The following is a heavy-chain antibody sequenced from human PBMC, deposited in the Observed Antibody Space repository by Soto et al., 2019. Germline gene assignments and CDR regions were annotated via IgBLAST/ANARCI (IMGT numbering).Heavy chain of an antibody. Sequence: GGSLRLSCAASGFTFSSYAMSWVRQAPGKGLEWVSVIYSGGSTYYADSVKGRFTISRHNSKNTLYLQMNSLRAEDTAVYYCARDSGNYYYYYGMDVWGQGTTVTVSS. J-gene: IGHJ6*02. CDR2: IYSGGST. CDR1: GFTFSSYA. V-gene: IGHV3-53*04. CDR3: ARDSGNYYYYYGMDV. D-gene: IGHD1-1*01.